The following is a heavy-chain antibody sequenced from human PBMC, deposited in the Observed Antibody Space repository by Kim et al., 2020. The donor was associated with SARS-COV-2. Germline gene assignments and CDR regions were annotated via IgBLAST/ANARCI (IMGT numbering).Heavy chain of an antibody. CDR3: ARGVPIFCTANSCPPRMDV. D-gene: IGHD3-9*01. CDR1: GFTFSSYW. Sequence: GGSLRLSCSVSGFTFSSYWMIWVRQAPGKGLQWVASIKEDGSGKFHVDSVRGRFTISRDNAKKSVYLQMNTLRVDDTAVYYCARGVPIFCTANSCPPRMDVWGHGTTVTVSS. J-gene: IGHJ6*02. CDR2: IKEDGSGK. V-gene: IGHV3-7*03.